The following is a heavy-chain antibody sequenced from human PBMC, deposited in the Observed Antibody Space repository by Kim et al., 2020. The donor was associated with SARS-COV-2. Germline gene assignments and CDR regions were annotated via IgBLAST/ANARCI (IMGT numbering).Heavy chain of an antibody. CDR1: GFTFSSYG. J-gene: IGHJ6*02. Sequence: GGSLRLSCAASGFTFSSYGMHWVRQAPGKGLEWVAVISYDGSNKYYADSVKGRFTISRDNSKNTLYLQMNSLRAEDTAVYYCAKDPRTPDYYGSGSYYSKHYYYYYGMDVWGQGTTVTVSS. D-gene: IGHD3-10*01. V-gene: IGHV3-30*18. CDR2: ISYDGSNK. CDR3: AKDPRTPDYYGSGSYYSKHYYYYYGMDV.